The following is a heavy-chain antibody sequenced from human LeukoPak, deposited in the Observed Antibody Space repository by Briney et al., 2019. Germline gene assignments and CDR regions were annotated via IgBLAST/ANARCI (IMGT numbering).Heavy chain of an antibody. CDR1: GFTFSSYS. V-gene: IGHV3-15*01. Sequence: GGSLRLSCAASGFTFSSYSMSWVRQAPGKGLEWVGRIKSKTDGGTTDYAAPVKGRFTISRDDSKNTLYLQMNSLKTEDTAVYYCTTGSSVIASPLDAFDIWGQGTMVTVSS. D-gene: IGHD2-21*01. J-gene: IGHJ3*02. CDR2: IKSKTDGGTT. CDR3: TTGSSVIASPLDAFDI.